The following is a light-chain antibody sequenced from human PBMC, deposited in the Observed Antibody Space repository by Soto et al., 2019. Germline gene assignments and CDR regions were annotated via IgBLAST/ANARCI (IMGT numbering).Light chain of an antibody. Sequence: QLVLTQPRSVSGSPGQSVTISCNGSSSDVGGSEFVSWYQQHPVKAPKLVIYDVTKRPSGVPDRFSGSKSGNTASLTISGLQAEDEADYYCCSYAGNSLWVFGGGTKLTVL. J-gene: IGLJ3*02. CDR3: CSYAGNSLWV. CDR2: DVT. CDR1: SSDVGGSEF. V-gene: IGLV2-11*01.